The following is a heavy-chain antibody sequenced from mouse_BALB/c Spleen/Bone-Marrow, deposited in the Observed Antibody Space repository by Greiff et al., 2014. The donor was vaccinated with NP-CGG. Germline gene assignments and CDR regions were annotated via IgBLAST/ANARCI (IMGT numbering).Heavy chain of an antibody. CDR3: ARENYRYFYAMDY. V-gene: IGHV5-6-3*01. D-gene: IGHD2-14*01. J-gene: IGHJ4*01. CDR1: GFTFSNYG. Sequence: EVQRVESGGGLVQPGGSLKLSCAASGFTFSNYGMSWVRQTPDKRLGFVATINSNGGSTYYPDSVKGRFTISRDNAKSTLYLQMSSLKSEHTAMYYCARENYRYFYAMDYWGQGTSVTVSS. CDR2: INSNGGST.